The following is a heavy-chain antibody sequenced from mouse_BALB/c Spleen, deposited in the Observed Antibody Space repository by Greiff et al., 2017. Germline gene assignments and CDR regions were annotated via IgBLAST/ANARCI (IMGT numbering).Heavy chain of an antibody. CDR1: GFTFSSFG. CDR3: ARNSSMDY. V-gene: IGHV5-17*02. J-gene: IGHJ4*01. Sequence: EVHLVESGGGLVQPGGSRKLSCAASGFTFSSFGMHWVRQAPEKGLEWVAYISSGSSTIYYADTVKGRFTISRDNPKNTLFLQMTSLRSEDTAMYYCARNSSMDYWGQGTSVTVSS. CDR2: ISSGSSTI.